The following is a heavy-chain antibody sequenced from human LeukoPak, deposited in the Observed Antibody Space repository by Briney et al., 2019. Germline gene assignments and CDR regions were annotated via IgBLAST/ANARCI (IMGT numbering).Heavy chain of an antibody. CDR3: ARLLIAVAGSAQDY. Sequence: GGSLGPSFAAPGLTFSSYWINWFRQPPGKGLGWVSRINSDGSSTSYADSVKGRFTISRDNAKNTVYLQMNSLRAEDTAVYYCARLLIAVAGSAQDYWGQGTLVTVSS. J-gene: IGHJ4*02. CDR1: GLTFSSYW. V-gene: IGHV3-74*01. D-gene: IGHD6-19*01. CDR2: INSDGSST.